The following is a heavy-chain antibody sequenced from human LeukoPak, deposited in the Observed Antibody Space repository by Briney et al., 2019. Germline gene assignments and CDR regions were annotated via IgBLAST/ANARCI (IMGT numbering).Heavy chain of an antibody. D-gene: IGHD2-2*01. Sequence: SCKASGGTFSSYAMSWVRQAPGRGLEWVSGITGSGGATYYPDSVKGRFTISRDNSKNTVYLQMNSLRAEDTAMYYCATAPDCSSTSCYEDFDYWGQGTLVTVSS. CDR3: ATAPDCSSTSCYEDFDY. CDR2: ITGSGGAT. V-gene: IGHV3-23*01. CDR1: GGTFSSYA. J-gene: IGHJ4*02.